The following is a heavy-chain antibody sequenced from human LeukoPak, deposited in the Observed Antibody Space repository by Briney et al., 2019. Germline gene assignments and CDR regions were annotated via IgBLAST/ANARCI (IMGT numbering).Heavy chain of an antibody. V-gene: IGHV3-7*01. CDR3: ARVGRLMVYAIGY. CDR1: GFTFSSYW. Sequence: GGSLRLSCAASGFTFSSYWMSWVCQAPGKGLEWVANIKQDGSEKYYVDSVKGRFTISRDNAKNSLYLQMNSLRAEDTAVYYCARVGRLMVYAIGYWGQGTLVTVSS. J-gene: IGHJ4*02. D-gene: IGHD2-8*01. CDR2: IKQDGSEK.